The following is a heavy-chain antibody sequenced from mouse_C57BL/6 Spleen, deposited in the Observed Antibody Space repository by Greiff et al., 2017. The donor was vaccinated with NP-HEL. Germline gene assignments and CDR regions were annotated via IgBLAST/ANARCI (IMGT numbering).Heavy chain of an antibody. D-gene: IGHD1-1*01. CDR1: GFTFSSYT. Sequence: EVQLVESGGGLVKPGGSLKLSCAASGFTFSSYTMSWVRQTPEKRLEWVATISGGGGNTYYPDSVKGRFTISRDNAKNTLYLQMSSLRSEDTALYYCARHGYYGSSLDYWGQGTTLTVSS. V-gene: IGHV5-9*01. CDR2: ISGGGGNT. CDR3: ARHGYYGSSLDY. J-gene: IGHJ2*01.